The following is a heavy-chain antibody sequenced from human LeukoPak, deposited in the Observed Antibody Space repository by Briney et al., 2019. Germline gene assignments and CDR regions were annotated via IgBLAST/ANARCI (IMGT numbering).Heavy chain of an antibody. CDR3: AKRGYSGYDELLSFDY. D-gene: IGHD5-12*01. J-gene: IGHJ4*02. V-gene: IGHV3-23*01. Sequence: GGSLRLSCAASGFTVSTKYMSWVRQAPGKGLEWVSAISGSGGSTYYADSVKGRFTISRDNSKNTLYLQMNSLRAEDTAVYYCAKRGYSGYDELLSFDYWGQGTLVTVSS. CDR2: ISGSGGST. CDR1: GFTVSTKY.